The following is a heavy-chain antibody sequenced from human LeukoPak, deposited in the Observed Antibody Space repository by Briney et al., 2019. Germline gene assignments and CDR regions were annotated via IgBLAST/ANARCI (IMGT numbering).Heavy chain of an antibody. D-gene: IGHD3-22*01. CDR3: ARGYYESSGTFDY. CDR1: GYTFTGYY. J-gene: IGHJ4*02. Sequence: ASVKVSCKASGYTFTGYYMHWVRQAPGQGLEWMGRIDPNSGVTNYAQKFQGRVTMTRDTSLSTAYMDLSSLRSDDTAVYYCARGYYESSGTFDYWGQRTLVTVSS. CDR2: IDPNSGVT. V-gene: IGHV1-2*06.